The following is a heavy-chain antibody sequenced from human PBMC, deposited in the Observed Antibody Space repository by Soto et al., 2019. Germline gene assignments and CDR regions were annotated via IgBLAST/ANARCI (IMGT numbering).Heavy chain of an antibody. CDR3: ARTDTLYCSGGSCTFDY. CDR1: GFTFSSYS. CDR2: ISSSSSYI. D-gene: IGHD2-15*01. V-gene: IGHV3-21*01. J-gene: IGHJ4*02. Sequence: GGSLRLSCAASGFTFSSYSMNWVRQAPGKGLECVSSISSSSSYIYYADSVKGRFTISRDNAKNSLYLQMNSLRAEDTAVYYCARTDTLYCSGGSCTFDYWGQGTLVTVSS.